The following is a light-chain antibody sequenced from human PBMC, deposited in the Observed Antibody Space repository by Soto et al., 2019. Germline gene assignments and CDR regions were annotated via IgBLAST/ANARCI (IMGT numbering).Light chain of an antibody. CDR2: DAS. CDR3: QQFNTLRT. J-gene: IGKJ1*01. CDR1: QDISNY. Sequence: DIQLTQSPSSLSASVGDRVTITCQASQDISNYLNWYQQIPGEAPKLLIYDASNLETGVPSRFSGSGSGTDFTFTISSLQPEDIATYYCQQFNTLRTFGQGTKVEIK. V-gene: IGKV1-33*01.